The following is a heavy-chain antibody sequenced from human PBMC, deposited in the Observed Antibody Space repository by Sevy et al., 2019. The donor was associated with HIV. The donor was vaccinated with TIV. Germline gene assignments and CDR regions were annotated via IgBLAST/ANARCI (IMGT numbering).Heavy chain of an antibody. CDR2: IFPGDSDT. Sequence: GESLKISCKGSGYSFSTYWIAWVRQMPGKGLELMGLIFPGDSDTRYSPSFQGQVTISADKSFRTSYLQWNSLKAPDTATYYCARRGIQLRGSDYFYYGLDVWGQGTTVTVSS. D-gene: IGHD1-1*01. CDR1: GYSFSTYW. V-gene: IGHV5-51*01. J-gene: IGHJ6*02. CDR3: ARRGIQLRGSDYFYYGLDV.